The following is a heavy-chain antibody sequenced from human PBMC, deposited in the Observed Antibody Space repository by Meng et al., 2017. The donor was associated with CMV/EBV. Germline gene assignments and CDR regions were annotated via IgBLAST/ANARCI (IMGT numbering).Heavy chain of an antibody. D-gene: IGHD3-3*01. CDR1: GYTFTGYY. V-gene: IGHV1-2*02. J-gene: IGHJ6*02. CDR3: ARVLLRFLEWLSDYGMDV. Sequence: ASVKVSCKASGYTFTGYYMHWVRQAPGQGLEWMGWINPNSGGTNYAQKFQGRVTMTRDTSISTAYMELSRLRSDDTAVDYCARVLLRFLEWLSDYGMDVWGQGTTVTVSS. CDR2: INPNSGGT.